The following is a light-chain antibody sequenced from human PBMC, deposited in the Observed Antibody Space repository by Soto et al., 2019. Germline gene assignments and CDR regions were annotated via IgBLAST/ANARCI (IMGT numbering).Light chain of an antibody. CDR2: RNN. CDR1: SSNIGNNY. Sequence: QSVLTQPPSASGTPGQRVTISCSGGSSNIGNNYVYWYRYLPGTAPKLLIYRNNQRPSGVPDRFSGSKSDTSASLAISGLRSEDEADFYCLAWDDSLSAWVFGGGTKLTVL. J-gene: IGLJ3*02. V-gene: IGLV1-47*01. CDR3: LAWDDSLSAWV.